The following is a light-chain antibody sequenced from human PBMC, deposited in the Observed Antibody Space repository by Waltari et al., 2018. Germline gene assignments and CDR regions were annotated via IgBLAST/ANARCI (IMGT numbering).Light chain of an antibody. J-gene: IGLJ2*01. CDR2: DVS. CDR1: SSNIGAGYN. Sequence: QSVLTQPPSVSGAPGQTVTISCTGGSSNIGAGYNVHWYQQHPGKAPKLRLYDVSKRPPGVPGRFSGSKSGNTASLPISGLQTEDEADYYCCSFAGSHTYVVFGGGTKLTVL. V-gene: IGLV1-40*01. CDR3: CSFAGSHTYVV.